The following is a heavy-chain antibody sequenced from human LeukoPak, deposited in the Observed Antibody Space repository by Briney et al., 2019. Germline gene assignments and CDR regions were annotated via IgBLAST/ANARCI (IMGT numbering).Heavy chain of an antibody. J-gene: IGHJ4*02. Sequence: GGSLRLSCAASGLTFSNAWMNWVRQAPGKGLEWVGHIKTKTDGGTTDYAAPVKGRFTISRDDSKNTLYLQMNSLKTEDTAVYYCSTDRYDYVWGTYRYSGYWGQGTLVTVSS. V-gene: IGHV3-15*07. CDR2: IKTKTDGGTT. D-gene: IGHD3-16*02. CDR3: STDRYDYVWGTYRYSGY. CDR1: GLTFSNAW.